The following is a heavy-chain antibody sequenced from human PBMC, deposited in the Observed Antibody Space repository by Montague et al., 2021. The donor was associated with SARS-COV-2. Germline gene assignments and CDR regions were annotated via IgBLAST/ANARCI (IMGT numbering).Heavy chain of an antibody. J-gene: IGHJ5*01. CDR1: GEYVSAFY. Sequence: SKTLSLTCSVSGEYVSAFYWNWLRQSPGKGLEWIGRIYHSGSSNFNPSLKRRLSMSIDTSKNQFSLTLRSVTAADTAIYFCARDPRGGTGYLDSWGQGILVAVSS. D-gene: IGHD6-25*01. V-gene: IGHV4-59*02. CDR2: IYHSGSS. CDR3: ARDPRGGTGYLDS.